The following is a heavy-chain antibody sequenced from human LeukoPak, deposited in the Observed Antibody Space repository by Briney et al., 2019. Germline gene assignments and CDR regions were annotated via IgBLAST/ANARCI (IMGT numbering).Heavy chain of an antibody. D-gene: IGHD4-17*01. J-gene: IGHJ4*02. V-gene: IGHV3-23*01. Sequence: PGGSLRLSCAASGFTFSSYAMSWVRQAPGKGLEWVSAISGSGGSTYYADSVKGRFTISRDNSKNTLYLQMNSLRAEDTAVYYCARVLGDYGDYVHRYFDYWGQGTLVTVSS. CDR1: GFTFSSYA. CDR2: ISGSGGST. CDR3: ARVLGDYGDYVHRYFDY.